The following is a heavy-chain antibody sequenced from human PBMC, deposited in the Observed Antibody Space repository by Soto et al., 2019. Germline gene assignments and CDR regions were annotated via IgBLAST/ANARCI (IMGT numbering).Heavy chain of an antibody. CDR1: GYTFTSYA. D-gene: IGHD3-22*01. V-gene: IGHV1-3*01. CDR2: INAGNGNT. CDR3: ARALYYYDSSGYYFGPYHCDY. J-gene: IGHJ4*02. Sequence: GASVKVSCKASGYTFTSYAMHWVRQAPGQRLEWMGWINAGNGNTKYSQKFQGRVTITRDTSASTAYMELSSLRSEDTAVYYCARALYYYDSSGYYFGPYHCDYWGQGTLVTVSS.